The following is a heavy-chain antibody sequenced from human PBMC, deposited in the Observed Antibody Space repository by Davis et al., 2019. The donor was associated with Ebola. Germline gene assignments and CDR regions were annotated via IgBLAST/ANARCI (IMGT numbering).Heavy chain of an antibody. CDR3: AREGASSSSLVGKYYYYGMDV. Sequence: ASVKVSCKASGYTFTTYPIHWVRQAPGQRLEWMGWINVANGNTQYSEKFQGRVTISRDTSASTAYMGLSSLRSEDTAVYYCAREGASSSSLVGKYYYYGMDVWGQGTTVTVSS. J-gene: IGHJ6*02. V-gene: IGHV1-3*01. CDR1: GYTFTTYP. D-gene: IGHD6-6*01. CDR2: INVANGNT.